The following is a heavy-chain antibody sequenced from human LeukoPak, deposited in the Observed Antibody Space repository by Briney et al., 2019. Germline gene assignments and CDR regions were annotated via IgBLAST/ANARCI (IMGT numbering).Heavy chain of an antibody. D-gene: IGHD6-19*01. CDR1: GFTFSSYE. CDR2: ISSSGSTI. V-gene: IGHV3-48*03. Sequence: GGSLRLSCAASGFTFSSYEMNWVRQAPGKGLEWVSYISSSGSTIYYADSVKGRFTISRDNAKNSLYLQMNSLRAEDTAVYYCARVSGWYWFDNWGQGTLVTVSS. CDR3: ARVSGWYWFDN. J-gene: IGHJ4*02.